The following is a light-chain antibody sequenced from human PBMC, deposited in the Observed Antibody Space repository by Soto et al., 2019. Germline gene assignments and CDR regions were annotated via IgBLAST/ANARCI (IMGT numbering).Light chain of an antibody. CDR3: PHNGSSPRYT. J-gene: IGKJ2*01. CDR1: QSVSSSY. V-gene: IGKV3-20*01. CDR2: GAS. Sequence: EIVLTQSPGTLSLSPGERATLSCRASQSVSSSYLAWYQQKPGQAPRLLIYGASSRATGIPDRFSGSGSGTDFHLTISSRGPEVFGVYYCPHNGSSPRYTFGTGTKLEIK.